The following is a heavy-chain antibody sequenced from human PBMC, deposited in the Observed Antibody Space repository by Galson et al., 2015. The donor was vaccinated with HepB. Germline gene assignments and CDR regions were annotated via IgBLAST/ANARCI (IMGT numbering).Heavy chain of an antibody. CDR3: ARDPYIFTVTHVFDH. J-gene: IGHJ4*02. CDR2: LSSSGGGT. D-gene: IGHD4-17*01. CDR1: GFTFRNYV. V-gene: IGHV3-23*01. Sequence: SLRLSCAASGFTFRNYVMTWVRQAPGKGLEWVSSLSSSGGGTYYADSVKGRVTISRDNSKNTLYLQMHSLRAEDTAVYYCARDPYIFTVTHVFDHWGQGTLVTVSS.